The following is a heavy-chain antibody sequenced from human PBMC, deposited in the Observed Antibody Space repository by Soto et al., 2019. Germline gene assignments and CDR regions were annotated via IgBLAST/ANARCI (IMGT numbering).Heavy chain of an antibody. V-gene: IGHV3-20*04. Sequence: EVQLVESGGGVVRPGGSLRLSCAASGFTFDDYGMSWVRQAPGKGLGWVSGINWNGGSTGYADSVKGRFTISRDNAKNSLYLQMNSLRAEDTALYSCARLYSSGWYGPGRYWGQGTLVTVSS. J-gene: IGHJ4*02. D-gene: IGHD6-19*01. CDR2: INWNGGST. CDR3: ARLYSSGWYGPGRY. CDR1: GFTFDDYG.